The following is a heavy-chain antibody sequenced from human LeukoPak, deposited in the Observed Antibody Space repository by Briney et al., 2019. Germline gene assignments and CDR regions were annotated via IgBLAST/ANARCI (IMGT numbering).Heavy chain of an antibody. D-gene: IGHD1-1*01. Sequence: GASVKVSCKASGYTFTGYYMHWVRQAPGQGLEWMGWINPNSGGTNYAQKFQGWVTMTRDTSISTAYMELSRLRSDDTAVYYRARSEGSGTGAFDIWGQGTMVTVSS. CDR1: GYTFTGYY. CDR3: ARSEGSGTGAFDI. CDR2: INPNSGGT. J-gene: IGHJ3*02. V-gene: IGHV1-2*04.